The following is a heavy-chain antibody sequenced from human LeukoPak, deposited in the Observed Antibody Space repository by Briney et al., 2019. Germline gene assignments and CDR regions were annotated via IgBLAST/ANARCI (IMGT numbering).Heavy chain of an antibody. D-gene: IGHD3-22*01. CDR3: AKRLKRNYYYHYAMDV. CDR2: IDDSGVIR. CDR1: GFTFKTHA. V-gene: IGHV3-23*01. J-gene: IGHJ6*02. Sequence: GGSLRLSCAASGFTFKTHAMSWVRQAPGKGLEWFSRIDDSGVIRSYADSVKGRLTISRDNSKMTLTLQMNSLRAEDTAVYYCAKRLKRNYYYHYAMDVWGQGTTVTVSS.